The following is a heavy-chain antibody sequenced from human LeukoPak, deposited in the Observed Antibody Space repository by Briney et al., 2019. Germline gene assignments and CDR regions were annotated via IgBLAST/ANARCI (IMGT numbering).Heavy chain of an antibody. CDR1: GFTFSTYA. Sequence: GGSLRLSCAASGFTFSTYAMSWVRQAPGKGLECVSTINRSGGTTYYAASVKGGFTISRDNAKSTLNLQMNSVRAEDTAIYYCATTYGTTMVQGSRDFDYWGQGISVTVSS. D-gene: IGHD3-10*01. CDR2: INRSGGTT. V-gene: IGHV3-23*01. CDR3: ATTYGTTMVQGSRDFDY. J-gene: IGHJ4*02.